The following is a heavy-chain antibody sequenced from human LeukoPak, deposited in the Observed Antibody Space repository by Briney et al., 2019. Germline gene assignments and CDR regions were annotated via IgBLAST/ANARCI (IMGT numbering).Heavy chain of an antibody. V-gene: IGHV1-2*02. Sequence: ASVKVSCKASGYTFTGYYMHWVRQAPGQGLEGMGWINPNSGGTNYAQKFQGRVTMTRDTSISTAYMELSRLRSDDTAVYYCARVYCSSTSCPWGFDPWGQGTLVTVSS. J-gene: IGHJ5*02. CDR1: GYTFTGYY. CDR2: INPNSGGT. CDR3: ARVYCSSTSCPWGFDP. D-gene: IGHD2-2*01.